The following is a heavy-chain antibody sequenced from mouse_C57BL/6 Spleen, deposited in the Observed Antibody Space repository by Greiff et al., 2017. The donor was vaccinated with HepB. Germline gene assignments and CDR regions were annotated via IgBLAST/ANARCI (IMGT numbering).Heavy chain of an antibody. CDR2: INPNNGGT. Sequence: EVQLQQSEPELVKPGASVKISCKASGYTFTDYYMNWVKQSHGKSLEWIGDINPNNGGTSYNQKFKGKATLTVDKSSSTAYMELRSLTSEDSAVYYCARSPEGSNYFFYAMDYWGQGTSVTVSS. J-gene: IGHJ4*01. V-gene: IGHV1-26*01. D-gene: IGHD2-5*01. CDR3: ARSPEGSNYFFYAMDY. CDR1: GYTFTDYY.